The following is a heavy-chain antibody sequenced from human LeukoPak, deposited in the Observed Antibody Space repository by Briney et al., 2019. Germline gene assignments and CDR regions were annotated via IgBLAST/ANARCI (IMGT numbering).Heavy chain of an antibody. V-gene: IGHV4-4*02. CDR1: GGSISSSNW. Sequence: SETLSLTCAVSGGSISSSNWWSWVRQPPGKGLEWIGYIYYSGSTYYNPSLKSRVTISVDTSKNQFSLKLSSVTAADTAVYYCARVDSSGYPGYYYGMDVWGQGTTVTVSS. J-gene: IGHJ6*02. CDR2: IYYSGST. CDR3: ARVDSSGYPGYYYGMDV. D-gene: IGHD3-22*01.